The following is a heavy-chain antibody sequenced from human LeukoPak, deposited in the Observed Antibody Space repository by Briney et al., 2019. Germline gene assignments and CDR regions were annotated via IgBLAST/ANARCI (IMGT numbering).Heavy chain of an antibody. CDR1: GGSISSSSYY. J-gene: IGHJ3*02. D-gene: IGHD6-6*01. Sequence: SETLSLTCTVSGGSISSSSYYWGWIRQPPGKGLEWIGSIYYSGSTYYNPSLKSRVTISVDTSKNQFSLKLSSVTAADTAVYYCARMERGSSSLAGGAFDIWGQGTMVTVSS. CDR2: IYYSGST. V-gene: IGHV4-39*07. CDR3: ARMERGSSSLAGGAFDI.